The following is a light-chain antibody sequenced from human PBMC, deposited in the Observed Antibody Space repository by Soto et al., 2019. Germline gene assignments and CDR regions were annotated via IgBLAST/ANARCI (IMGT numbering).Light chain of an antibody. V-gene: IGKV4-1*01. CDR1: QSVLSNSNNKNY. CDR3: QQYYSSWT. Sequence: DIVMTQSPDSLAVSLGERATINCKSSQSVLSNSNNKNYLAWYQQEPGQPPKLLIYWESTRESGVPYRFSGSVSGKDFTLTISSLQAEDLAVYYCQQYYSSWTFGQGTKVEI. CDR2: WES. J-gene: IGKJ1*01.